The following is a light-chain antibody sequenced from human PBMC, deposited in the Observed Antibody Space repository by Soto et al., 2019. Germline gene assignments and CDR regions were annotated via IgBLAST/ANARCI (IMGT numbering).Light chain of an antibody. CDR2: WAS. V-gene: IGKV4-1*01. J-gene: IGKJ1*01. Sequence: DIVMTQSPDSLAVPLGERATINCKSSQSVLYSSNNKNYLAWYQQKAGQPPKLLIYWASTRESGVPDRFSGSGSGTEFTLTISSLQSEDFAVYYCQQYNNWPLWTFGQGTKVDIK. CDR1: QSVLYSSNNKNY. CDR3: QQYNNWPLWT.